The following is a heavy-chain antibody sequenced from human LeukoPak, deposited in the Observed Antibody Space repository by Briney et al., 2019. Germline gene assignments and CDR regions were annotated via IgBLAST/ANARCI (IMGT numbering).Heavy chain of an antibody. D-gene: IGHD4-17*01. CDR2: IYYSGST. CDR3: ARATDYGDYVGP. Sequence: PSETLSLTCTVSGGSISSGDYYWSWIRQPPGKGLEWIGYIYYSGSTYYNPSLKSRVTISVDTSKNQFSLKLSSVTAADTAVYYCARATDYGDYVGPWGQGTLVTVSS. V-gene: IGHV4-30-4*01. CDR1: GGSISSGDYY. J-gene: IGHJ5*02.